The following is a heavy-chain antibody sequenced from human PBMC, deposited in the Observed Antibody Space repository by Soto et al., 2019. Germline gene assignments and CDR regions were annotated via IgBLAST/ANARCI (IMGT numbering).Heavy chain of an antibody. CDR2: INHSGST. CDR1: GGSFSGYY. Sequence: QVQLQQWGAGLLKPSETLSLTCAVYGGSFSGYYWSWIRQPPGKGLEWIGEINHSGSTNYNPSLKCRVTISVDTSKNQFSLKLRSGTAADTAVYYCARGVQVKQWLRLPFDYWGQGTLVTVSS. V-gene: IGHV4-34*01. CDR3: ARGVQVKQWLRLPFDY. J-gene: IGHJ4*02. D-gene: IGHD5-12*01.